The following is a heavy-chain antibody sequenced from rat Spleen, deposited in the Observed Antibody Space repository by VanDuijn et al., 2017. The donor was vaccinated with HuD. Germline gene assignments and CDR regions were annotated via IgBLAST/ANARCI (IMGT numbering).Heavy chain of an antibody. CDR3: STAGSFTDYYFAGGFDY. CDR1: GFTFSNYY. V-gene: IGHV5-27*01. D-gene: IGHD1-6*01. Sequence: EVQLVESGGGLVQPGRSLKLSCAASGFTFSNYYMAWVRQAPTKGLEWVAYISTGGGNTYYRDSWKGRFTVARENAKSTLYLQMDSLRCEDTATYYCSTAGSFTDYYFAGGFDYWGQGVMVTVSS. J-gene: IGHJ2*01. CDR2: ISTGGGNT.